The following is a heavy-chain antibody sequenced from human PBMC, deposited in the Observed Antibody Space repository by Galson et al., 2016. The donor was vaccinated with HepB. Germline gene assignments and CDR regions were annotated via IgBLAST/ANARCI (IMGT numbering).Heavy chain of an antibody. Sequence: SATLSPTCSVSGGSISSSSYYWGWIRQPPGKGLEWIGSMYYSGSTHYNPSPKSRVTISVDRSKNQYSLWLSSVTAADTAVYFCSRMDPALISGFDYWGQGTLVTVSS. V-gene: IGHV4-39*07. J-gene: IGHJ4*02. CDR1: GGSISSSSYY. CDR3: SRMDPALISGFDY. D-gene: IGHD2-15*01. CDR2: MYYSGST.